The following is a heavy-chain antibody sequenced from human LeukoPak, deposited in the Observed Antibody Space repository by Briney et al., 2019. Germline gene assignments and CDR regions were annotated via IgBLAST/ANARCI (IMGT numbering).Heavy chain of an antibody. CDR3: ARGRGGGKADY. CDR2: INHSGST. D-gene: IGHD4-23*01. CDR1: GGPISSSNW. Sequence: SETLSLTCAVSGGPISSSNWWSWVRQPPGKGLEWIGEINHSGSTNYNPSLKSRVTISVDTSKNQFSLKLSSVTAADTAVYYCARGRGGGKADYWGQGTLVTVSS. V-gene: IGHV4-4*02. J-gene: IGHJ4*02.